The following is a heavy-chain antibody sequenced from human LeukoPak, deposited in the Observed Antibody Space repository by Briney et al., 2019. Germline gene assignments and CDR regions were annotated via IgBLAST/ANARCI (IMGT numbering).Heavy chain of an antibody. Sequence: GGSLRLSCAASEFTVSGNYMSWVRQAPGKGLECVSVMYSGGNTYYADSVKGRFTISRDNSKNTLYLQMNSLRAEDTAVYYCAKDQYYDSSGYYPAEYFQHWGQGTLVTVSS. CDR3: AKDQYYDSSGYYPAEYFQH. V-gene: IGHV3-53*05. J-gene: IGHJ1*01. CDR1: EFTVSGNY. CDR2: MYSGGNT. D-gene: IGHD3-22*01.